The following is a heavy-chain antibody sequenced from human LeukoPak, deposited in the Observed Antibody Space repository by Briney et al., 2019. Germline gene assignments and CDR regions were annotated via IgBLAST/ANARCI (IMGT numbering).Heavy chain of an antibody. J-gene: IGHJ4*02. V-gene: IGHV5-51*01. D-gene: IGHD6-19*01. CDR1: GYSFTNYW. CDR3: ARQAVAGSPYFDC. CDR2: IYPGDSDT. Sequence: GESLKISCKGSGYSFTNYWIGWVRQMPGKGLEWMGIIYPGDSDTRYSPSFQGQVTISADKSISTAYLQWSSLQASDTAMYYCARQAVAGSPYFDCWGQGTLVTVSS.